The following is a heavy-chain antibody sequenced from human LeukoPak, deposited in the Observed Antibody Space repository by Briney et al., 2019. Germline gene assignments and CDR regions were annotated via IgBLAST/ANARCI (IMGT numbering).Heavy chain of an antibody. CDR1: GYTFTSYD. V-gene: IGHV1-8*03. J-gene: IGHJ6*03. D-gene: IGHD3-3*01. Sequence: ASVKVSCKASGYTFTSYDINWVRQATGQGLEWMGWMNPNSGNTGYAQKFQGRVTITRNTSISTAYMELSSLRSEDTAVYYCAREAPQVIIRYYYYMDVWGKGTTVTISS. CDR3: AREAPQVIIRYYYYMDV. CDR2: MNPNSGNT.